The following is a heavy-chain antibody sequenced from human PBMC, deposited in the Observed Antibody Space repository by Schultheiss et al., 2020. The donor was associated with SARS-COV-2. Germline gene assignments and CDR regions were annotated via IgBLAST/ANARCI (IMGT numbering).Heavy chain of an antibody. CDR3: ARGPEAQGSSSWDDAFDI. Sequence: SETLSLTCTVSGGSISSYYWSWIRQPPGKGLEWIGYIYYSGSTNYNPSLKSRVTMSVDTSKNQFSLKLSSVTAADTAVYYCARGPEAQGSSSWDDAFDIWGQGTMVTVSS. CDR1: GGSISSYY. J-gene: IGHJ3*02. V-gene: IGHV4-59*12. CDR2: IYYSGST. D-gene: IGHD6-13*01.